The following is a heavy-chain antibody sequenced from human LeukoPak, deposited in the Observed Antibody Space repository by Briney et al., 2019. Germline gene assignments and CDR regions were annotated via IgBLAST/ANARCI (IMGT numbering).Heavy chain of an antibody. D-gene: IGHD3-16*02. V-gene: IGHV4-34*01. J-gene: IGHJ4*02. CDR1: GGSFSGYY. CDR2: INHSGST. Sequence: PETLSLTCAVYGGSFSGYYWSWIRQPPGKGLEWIGEINHSGSTNYNPSLKSRVTISVDTSKNQFSLKLSSVTAADTAVYYCARGRSFVWGSYRYTAPLDYWGQGTLVTVSS. CDR3: ARGRSFVWGSYRYTAPLDY.